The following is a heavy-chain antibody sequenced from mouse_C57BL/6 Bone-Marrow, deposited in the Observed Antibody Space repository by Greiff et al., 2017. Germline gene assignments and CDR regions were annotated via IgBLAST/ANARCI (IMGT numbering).Heavy chain of an antibody. Sequence: QVQLQQPGAELVKPGASVKLSCKASGYTFTSYWMHWVKQRPGQGLEWIGMIHPNSGSTNYNEKFKSKATLTVDKSSSTAYMQLSSLTSEDSAVYYCATYDYDLPRGYFDVWGTGTTVTVSS. V-gene: IGHV1-64*01. CDR2: IHPNSGST. J-gene: IGHJ1*03. CDR3: ATYDYDLPRGYFDV. D-gene: IGHD2-4*01. CDR1: GYTFTSYW.